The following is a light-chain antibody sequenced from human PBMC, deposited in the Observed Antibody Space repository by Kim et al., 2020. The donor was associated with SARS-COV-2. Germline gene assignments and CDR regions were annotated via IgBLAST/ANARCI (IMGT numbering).Light chain of an antibody. Sequence: GQSITISCTVTSSDVGVYNYVSWYQQHPGKAPKLMIYDVSNRPSGFSNRFSGSKSGNTASLTISVLQAEDEADYYCSSYTSSSTWVFGGGTQLTVL. J-gene: IGLJ3*02. CDR1: SSDVGVYNY. V-gene: IGLV2-14*03. CDR2: DVS. CDR3: SSYTSSSTWV.